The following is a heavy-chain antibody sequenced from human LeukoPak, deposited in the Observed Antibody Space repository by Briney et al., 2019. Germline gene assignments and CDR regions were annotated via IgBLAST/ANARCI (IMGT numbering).Heavy chain of an antibody. CDR1: GGSISSYY. CDR2: IYYSGST. CDR3: ARDKVVDYGDGRAFDI. D-gene: IGHD4-17*01. J-gene: IGHJ3*02. Sequence: PSETLSLTCTVSGGSISSYYWSWIRQPPGKGLEWIGYIYYSGSTNYNPSLKSRVTISVDTSKNQFSLKLSSVTAADTAVYYCARDKVVDYGDGRAFDIWGQGTMVTVSS. V-gene: IGHV4-59*01.